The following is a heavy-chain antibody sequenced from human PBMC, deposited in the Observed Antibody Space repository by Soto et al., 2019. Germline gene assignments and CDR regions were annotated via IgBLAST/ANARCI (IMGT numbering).Heavy chain of an antibody. CDR1: GSTFTGHY. CDR2: IGPASGDT. D-gene: IGHD3-10*01. V-gene: IGHV1-2*02. J-gene: IGHJ4*02. CDR3: GRGRSGQLVVFY. Sequence: GASVKVSCKASGSTFTGHYIHWVRQAPGQGPEWMGEIGPASGDTRYAQKFQGRVTMTRDTSITTVYMELNNLSPDDTAVYYCGRGRSGQLVVFYWGQGTPVTVS.